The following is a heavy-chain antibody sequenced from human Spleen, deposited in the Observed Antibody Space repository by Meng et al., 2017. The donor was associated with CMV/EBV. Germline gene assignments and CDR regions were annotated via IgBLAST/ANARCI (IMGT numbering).Heavy chain of an antibody. V-gene: IGHV3-48*04. CDR2: ISSSSSTI. CDR1: GFTFSDYS. J-gene: IGHJ6*02. CDR3: AGFGVTITNGLDV. D-gene: IGHD3-3*01. Sequence: GESLKISCAASGFTFSDYSMNWVRQAPGKGLEWVSYISSSSSTIYYADSLKGRFTISRDNGKNTLYLHISSLRVEDTAVYYCAGFGVTITNGLDVWGQGTTVTVSS.